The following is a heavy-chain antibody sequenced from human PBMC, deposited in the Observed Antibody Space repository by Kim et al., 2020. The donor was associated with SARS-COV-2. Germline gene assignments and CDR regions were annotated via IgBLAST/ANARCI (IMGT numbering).Heavy chain of an antibody. J-gene: IGHJ5*02. D-gene: IGHD5-18*01. CDR1: GFTFSSYA. V-gene: IGHV3-23*01. Sequence: GGSLRLSCAASGFTFSSYAMSWVRQAPGKGLEWVSAISGSGGSTYYADSVKGRFTISRDNSKNTLYLQMNSLRAEDTAVYYCAKDRGYSYVPRRWFVPWGQATLLGVSS. CDR2: ISGSGGST. CDR3: AKDRGYSYVPRRWFVP.